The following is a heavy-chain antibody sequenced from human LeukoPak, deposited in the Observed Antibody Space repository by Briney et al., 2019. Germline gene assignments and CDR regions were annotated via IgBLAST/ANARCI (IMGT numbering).Heavy chain of an antibody. Sequence: SETLSLTCTVSGGSISSYYWSWIRQPPGKGLEWIGYMYYSGSTNYNPSTNYNPSLKSRVTISVDTSKNQFSLKLRSVTAADTAVYYCARVTGYMIEDYFDYWGQGTLVTVSS. J-gene: IGHJ4*02. CDR1: GGSISSYY. D-gene: IGHD3-22*01. CDR3: ARVTGYMIEDYFDY. CDR2: MYYSGST. V-gene: IGHV4-59*01.